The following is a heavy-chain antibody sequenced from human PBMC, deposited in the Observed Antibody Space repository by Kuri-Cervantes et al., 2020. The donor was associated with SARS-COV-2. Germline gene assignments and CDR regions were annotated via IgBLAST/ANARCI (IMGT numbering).Heavy chain of an antibody. V-gene: IGHV1-46*03. CDR3: ARSTAGYSSSWYTDY. Sequence: ASVKASCKASGYTFTSYYMHWVRQAPGQGLEWMGIINPSGGSTSYAQKFQGRVTMTRDTSTSTVYMELSSLRSEDTAVYYCARSTAGYSSSWYTDYWGQGTLVTVSS. CDR2: INPSGGST. J-gene: IGHJ4*02. CDR1: GYTFTSYY. D-gene: IGHD6-13*01.